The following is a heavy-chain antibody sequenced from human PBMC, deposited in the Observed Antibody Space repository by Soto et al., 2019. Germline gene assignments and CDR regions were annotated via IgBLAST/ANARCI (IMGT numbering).Heavy chain of an antibody. V-gene: IGHV1-18*01. CDR2: ISGYKDNT. D-gene: IGHD4-17*01. CDR3: ARDLGYGDYGSSSIGWDAFDI. CDR1: GYTFSSYG. J-gene: IGHJ3*02. Sequence: ASVKVSCKASGYTFSSYGISWVRQAPGQGPEWMGWISGYKDNTHYPQKFQGKVTLTTDTSTSTAYMELRNLRSDDTAVYYCARDLGYGDYGSSSIGWDAFDIRGQRTTVTVSS.